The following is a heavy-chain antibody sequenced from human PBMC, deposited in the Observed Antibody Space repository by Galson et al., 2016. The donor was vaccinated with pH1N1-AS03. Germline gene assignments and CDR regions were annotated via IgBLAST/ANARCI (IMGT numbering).Heavy chain of an antibody. CDR1: GFIFSSDW. Sequence: SLRLSCAASGFIFSSDWMHWVRQVPGKGLVWVSRITSDGSSISYADAVKGRFTTSRGNAKNTLYLQMNSLRAEDTAVYHCARAMYTSGWYGMDAWGQGTTVTVSS. CDR2: ITSDGSSI. V-gene: IGHV3-74*01. CDR3: ARAMYTSGWYGMDA. J-gene: IGHJ6*02. D-gene: IGHD6-19*01.